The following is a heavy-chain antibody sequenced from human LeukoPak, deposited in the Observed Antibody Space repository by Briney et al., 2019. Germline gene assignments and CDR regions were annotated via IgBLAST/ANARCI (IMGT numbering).Heavy chain of an antibody. CDR2: IIPIFGTA. J-gene: IGHJ6*02. CDR3: ARVHCSSTSCYDYYGMDV. CDR1: GGTFSSYA. Sequence: SVKVSCKASGGTFSSYAISWVRQAPGQGLEWMGAIIPIFGTANYAQKFQGRVTITADESTSTAYMELSSLRSEDTAVYYCARVHCSSTSCYDYYGMDVWGQGTTVTVSS. D-gene: IGHD2-2*01. V-gene: IGHV1-69*13.